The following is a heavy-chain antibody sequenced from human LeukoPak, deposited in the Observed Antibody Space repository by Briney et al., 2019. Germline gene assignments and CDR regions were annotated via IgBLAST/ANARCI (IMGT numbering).Heavy chain of an antibody. J-gene: IGHJ3*02. CDR2: ISSSSSYI. CDR3: ARDRKAGSYSDAFDT. Sequence: GESLRLSCAASGFTFSSYSMNWVRQAPGKGLEWVSSISSSSSYIYYADSVKGRFTISRDNAKNSLYLQMNSLRAEDTAVYYCARDRKAGSYSDAFDTWGQGTMVTVSS. CDR1: GFTFSSYS. V-gene: IGHV3-21*01. D-gene: IGHD1-26*01.